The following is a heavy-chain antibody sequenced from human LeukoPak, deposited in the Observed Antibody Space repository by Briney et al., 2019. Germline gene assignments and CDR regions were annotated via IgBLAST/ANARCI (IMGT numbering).Heavy chain of an antibody. Sequence: SETLSLTCTVSGGSINRYYWSWIRQPPGKGLEWIGYIYYSGGTNYNPSLKSRVTISVDPSKNQFSLKLSSVTAADTAVYYCARDLPLRYFDWLSDPGAYYYYGMDVWGQGTTVTVSS. CDR1: GGSINRYY. D-gene: IGHD3-9*01. J-gene: IGHJ6*02. V-gene: IGHV4-59*01. CDR3: ARDLPLRYFDWLSDPGAYYYYGMDV. CDR2: IYYSGGT.